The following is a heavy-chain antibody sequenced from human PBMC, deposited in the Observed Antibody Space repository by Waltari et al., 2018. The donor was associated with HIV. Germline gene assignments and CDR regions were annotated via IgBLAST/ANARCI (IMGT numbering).Heavy chain of an antibody. J-gene: IGHJ4*02. D-gene: IGHD6-13*01. CDR1: GFTFRSYG. V-gene: IGHV3-30*18. CDR3: AKEYGSTIDY. CDR2: ISYDGSNK. Sequence: QVQLVESGGGVVQPGRSLRLSCAASGFTFRSYGMPWGRQAPGKGLEWVAVISYDGSNKYYADSVKGRFTISRDNSKNTLYLQMNSLRAEDTAVYYCAKEYGSTIDYWGQGTLVTVSS.